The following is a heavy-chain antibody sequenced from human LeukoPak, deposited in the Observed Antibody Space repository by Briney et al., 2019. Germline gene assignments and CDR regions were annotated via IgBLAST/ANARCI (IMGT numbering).Heavy chain of an antibody. CDR2: ISYDGSNK. V-gene: IGHV3-30-3*01. CDR1: GFTFSSYA. J-gene: IGHJ4*02. CDR3: AGNRILTGYYLFDY. D-gene: IGHD3-9*01. Sequence: GGSLRLSCAASGFTFSSYAMHWVRQAPGKGLEWVAVISYDGSNKYCADSVKGRFTISRDNARNSLYLQMNSLRAEDTAVYYCAGNRILTGYYLFDYWGQGTLVTVSS.